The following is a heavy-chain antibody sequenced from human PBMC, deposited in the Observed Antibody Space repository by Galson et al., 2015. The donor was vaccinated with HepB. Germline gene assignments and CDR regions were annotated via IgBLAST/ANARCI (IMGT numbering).Heavy chain of an antibody. J-gene: IGHJ4*02. D-gene: IGHD1-26*01. CDR3: ARIAGATGFFFAS. V-gene: IGHV2-70*11. CDR1: GFSLSTSGLC. CDR2: IDWDDDK. Sequence: GFSLSTSGLCVSWIRQPPGKALEWLARIDWDDDKYYSTSLKTRLTISKDTSKNQVVLIMTNMDPVDTATYYCARIAGATGFFFASWGQGTLVTVSS.